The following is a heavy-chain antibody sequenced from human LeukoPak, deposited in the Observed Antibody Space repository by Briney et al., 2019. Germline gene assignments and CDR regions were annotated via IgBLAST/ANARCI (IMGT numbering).Heavy chain of an antibody. D-gene: IGHD2-15*01. CDR1: XXTFXXXD. J-gene: IGHJ3*02. V-gene: IGHV1-2*02. CDR2: INPNSGGT. Sequence: GASXXXXXXXSXXTFXXXDMHWVRQAPGQGREWMGWINPNSGGTNYAQKFQGRVTITRDTSIRTAYMELSRLRSDGTAVYYCARYVVVVAAGGEHDAFDIWGQGTMVTVSS. CDR3: ARYVVVVAAGGEHDAFDI.